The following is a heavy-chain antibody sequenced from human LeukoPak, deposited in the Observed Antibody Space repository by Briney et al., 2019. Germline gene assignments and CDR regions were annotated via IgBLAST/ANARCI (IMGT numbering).Heavy chain of an antibody. CDR2: IYHSGST. CDR1: GYSTSSGYY. J-gene: IGHJ6*03. V-gene: IGHV4-38-2*02. Sequence: SETLSLTCTVSGYSTSSGYYWDWIRQPPGKGLEWIGGIYHSGSTYYNPSLKSRVTISVDTSKNHFSLKLSSVTAADTALYFCARADYSSSWSHYYYYVDVWGTGTTVTVSS. CDR3: ARADYSSSWSHYYYYVDV. D-gene: IGHD6-13*01.